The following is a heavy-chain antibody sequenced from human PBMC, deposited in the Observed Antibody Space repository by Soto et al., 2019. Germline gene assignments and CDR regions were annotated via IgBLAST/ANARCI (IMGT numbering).Heavy chain of an antibody. J-gene: IGHJ4*02. CDR2: ITSDTNTI. CDR3: ARSVEGHFDY. V-gene: IGHV3-48*02. CDR1: GFRFNIYS. Sequence: VQLVESGGGLVQPGGSLRLSCAASGFRFNIYSMNWIRQAPGKGLEWFAYITSDTNTIKYADSVRGRFTISRDNAKNSVDLQMNSLRDEDTAVYYCARSVEGHFDYWGQGTVVTVSS. D-gene: IGHD6-19*01.